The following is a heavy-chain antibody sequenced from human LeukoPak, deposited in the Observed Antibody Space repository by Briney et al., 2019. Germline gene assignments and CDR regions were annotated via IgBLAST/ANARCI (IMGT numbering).Heavy chain of an antibody. J-gene: IGHJ4*02. V-gene: IGHV4-4*02. CDR1: GGSISSSNW. CDR2: IYRSGST. D-gene: IGHD5-12*01. Sequence: PSETLSLTCAVSGGSISSSNWWSWARQPPGKGLEWIGEIYRSGSTNYNPSLKSRVTISVDKSKNQFSLKLSSVTAADTAMYYCARYRGASGYHFDYWGQGTLVTVSS. CDR3: ARYRGASGYHFDY.